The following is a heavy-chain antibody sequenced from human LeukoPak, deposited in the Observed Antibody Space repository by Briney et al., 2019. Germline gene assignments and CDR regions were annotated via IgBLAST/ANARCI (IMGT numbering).Heavy chain of an antibody. CDR1: GFTFNSYA. D-gene: IGHD4/OR15-4a*01. CDR3: ARYVIGASNFSFHS. CDR2: ISGSGGGT. V-gene: IGHV3-23*01. J-gene: IGHJ4*02. Sequence: GVSLRLSCAASGFTFNSYAMSWVRQAPEKGLEWVATISGSGGGTYYADSMKGRITISRDNSKDTLYLQMNSLRAEDTAVYYCARYVIGASNFSFHSWGQGTLVTVSS.